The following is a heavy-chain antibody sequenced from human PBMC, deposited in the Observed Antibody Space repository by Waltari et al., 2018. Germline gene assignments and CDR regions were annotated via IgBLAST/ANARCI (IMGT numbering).Heavy chain of an antibody. CDR2: IYSGGST. CDR3: AKDRKGGLNWFDP. Sequence: EVQLLESGGGLVQPGGSLRLSCAASGFTFSSYAMSWVRQAPGKGLEWVSVIYSGGSTYYADSVKGRFTISRDNSKNTLYLQMNSLRAEDTAVYYCAKDRKGGLNWFDPWGQGTLVTVSS. V-gene: IGHV3-23*03. CDR1: GFTFSSYA. J-gene: IGHJ5*02. D-gene: IGHD3-16*01.